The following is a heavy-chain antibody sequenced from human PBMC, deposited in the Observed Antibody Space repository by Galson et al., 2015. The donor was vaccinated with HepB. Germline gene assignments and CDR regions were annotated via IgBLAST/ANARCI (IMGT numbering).Heavy chain of an antibody. CDR3: ARRSGIAAAGTLDY. CDR1: GDSVSSNSAA. Sequence: CAISGDSVSSNSAAWNWIRQSPSRGLEWLGRTYYRSKWYNDYAVSVKSRITINPDTSKNQFSLQLNSVTPEDTAVYYCARRSGIAAAGTLDYWGQGTLVTVSS. CDR2: TYYRSKWYN. J-gene: IGHJ4*02. V-gene: IGHV6-1*01. D-gene: IGHD6-13*01.